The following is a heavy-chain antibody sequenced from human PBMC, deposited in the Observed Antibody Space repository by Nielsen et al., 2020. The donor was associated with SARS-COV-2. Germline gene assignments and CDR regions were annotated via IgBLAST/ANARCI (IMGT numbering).Heavy chain of an antibody. CDR3: ARDLLLVYYYMDV. CDR2: IRYDGNEK. D-gene: IGHD6-13*01. V-gene: IGHV3-33*01. J-gene: IGHJ6*03. Sequence: GGSLRLSCTASGFTFSSYGMHWVRQAPGQGLEWVAVIRYDGNEKFYADPVKGRFTISRDNSKNTLYLQMNSLRAEDTAVYYCARDLLLVYYYMDVWGKGTTVTVSS. CDR1: GFTFSSYG.